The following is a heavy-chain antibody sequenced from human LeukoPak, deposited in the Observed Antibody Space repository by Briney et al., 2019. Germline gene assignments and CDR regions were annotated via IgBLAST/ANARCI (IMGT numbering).Heavy chain of an antibody. CDR3: ARRHYYDSSGYYFDY. Sequence: GESLKISCKGSGYSFTSYCIGWVRQMPGKGLEWMGIIYPGDSDTRYSPSFQGQVTISADKSISTAYLQWSSLKASDTAMYYCARRHYYDSSGYYFDYWCQGTLVTVSS. J-gene: IGHJ4*02. CDR1: GYSFTSYC. D-gene: IGHD3-22*01. V-gene: IGHV5-51*01. CDR2: IYPGDSDT.